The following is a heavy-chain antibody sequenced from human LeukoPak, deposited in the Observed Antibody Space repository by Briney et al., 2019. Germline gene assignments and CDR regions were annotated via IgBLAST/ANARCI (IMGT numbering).Heavy chain of an antibody. CDR3: ARAVSALTTYRRIFYGMDV. CDR2: ISSSSSYI. V-gene: IGHV3-21*01. D-gene: IGHD2-15*01. J-gene: IGHJ6*02. Sequence: PGRSLRLSCAASGFTFSSYSMNWVRQAPGKGLEWVSSISSSSSYIYYADSVKGRFTISRDNAKNSLYLQMNSLRAEDTAVYYCARAVSALTTYRRIFYGMDVWGQGTTVTVSS. CDR1: GFTFSSYS.